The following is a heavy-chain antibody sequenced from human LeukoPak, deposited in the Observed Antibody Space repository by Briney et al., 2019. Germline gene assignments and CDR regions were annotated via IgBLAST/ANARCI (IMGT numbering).Heavy chain of an antibody. J-gene: IGHJ3*02. CDR2: INHSGST. CDR1: GGSFSGYY. CDR3: ASTHYYDSSGYYYDAFDI. D-gene: IGHD3-22*01. Sequence: PSETLSLTCAVYGGSFSGYYWSWIRQPPGKGLEWIGEINHSGSTNYNPSLKSRVTISVDTSKNQFSLKLSSVTAADTAVYYCASTHYYDSSGYYYDAFDIWGQGTMVTVSS. V-gene: IGHV4-34*01.